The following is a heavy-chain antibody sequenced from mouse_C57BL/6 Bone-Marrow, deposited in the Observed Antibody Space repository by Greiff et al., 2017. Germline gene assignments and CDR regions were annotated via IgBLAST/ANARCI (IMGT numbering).Heavy chain of an antibody. CDR2: ISSSGST. V-gene: IGHV3-8*01. CDR3: ARSPIYSRPYFDY. Sequence: EVKLMESGPGLAKPSQTLSLTCSVTGYSITSDYWNWIRKFPGNKLEYMGYISSSGSTYNYPSLNSRNSITPDTSKTQYYLQLHSVTTEDTATYYCARSPIYSRPYFDYWGQGTTLTVSS. D-gene: IGHD2-1*01. J-gene: IGHJ2*01. CDR1: GYSITSDY.